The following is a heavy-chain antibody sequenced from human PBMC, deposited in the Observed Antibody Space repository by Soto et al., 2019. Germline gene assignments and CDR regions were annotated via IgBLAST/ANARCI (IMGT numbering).Heavy chain of an antibody. J-gene: IGHJ4*02. D-gene: IGHD6-19*01. V-gene: IGHV1-69*01. CDR3: ARDPVRGSSGLGGY. CDR2: IIPIFGTA. CDR1: GYTFTGHY. Sequence: QVQLVQSGAEVKKPGASVKVSCKASGYTFTGHYMQWVRQAPGQGLEWMGWIIPIFGTANYAQKFQGRVTITADESTSTAYMELSSLRSEDTAVYYCARDPVRGSSGLGGYWGQGTLVTVSS.